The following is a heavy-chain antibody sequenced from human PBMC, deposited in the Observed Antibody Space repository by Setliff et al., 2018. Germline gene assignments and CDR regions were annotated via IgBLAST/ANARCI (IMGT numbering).Heavy chain of an antibody. J-gene: IGHJ4*02. V-gene: IGHV1-18*01. CDR1: GYIFNSYG. CDR3: ARGRDPAYYYDSGGYYWDY. CDR2: ISPYNGKT. D-gene: IGHD3-22*01. Sequence: ASVKVSCQASGYIFNSYGIAWVRQAPGQGLEWMGWISPYNGKTNHAQNLQGRVAMTADTSPSTAYMELRSLSSDDTAVYYCARGRDPAYYYDSGGYYWDYWGQGTLVTVSS.